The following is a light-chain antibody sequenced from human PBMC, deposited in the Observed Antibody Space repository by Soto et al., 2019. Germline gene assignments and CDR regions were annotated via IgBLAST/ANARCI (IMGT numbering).Light chain of an antibody. CDR2: DVS. J-gene: IGLJ3*02. Sequence: QSALTQPASVSGSPGQSITISCTGTSSDVGRYNYVSWYQQHPGKAPKLMFYDVSNRPSGVSDRFSGSKSGNTASLTISGLQAEDEADYYGGSYTSGSTFVVFGGGTKLTVL. V-gene: IGLV2-14*03. CDR1: SSDVGRYNY. CDR3: GSYTSGSTFVV.